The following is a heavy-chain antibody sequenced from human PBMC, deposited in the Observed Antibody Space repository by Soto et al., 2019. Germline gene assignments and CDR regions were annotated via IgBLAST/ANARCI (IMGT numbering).Heavy chain of an antibody. D-gene: IGHD2-2*01. CDR1: GYSFTSYA. CDR3: ARDEIVVVPAAMGY. J-gene: IGHJ4*02. V-gene: IGHV1-3*01. Sequence: ASVKVSCKASGYSFTSYAMHWERQAPGQRLEWMGWINAGNGNTKYSQKFQGRVTITRDTSASTAYMELSSLRSEDTAVYYCARDEIVVVPAAMGYLGQGTLV. CDR2: INAGNGNT.